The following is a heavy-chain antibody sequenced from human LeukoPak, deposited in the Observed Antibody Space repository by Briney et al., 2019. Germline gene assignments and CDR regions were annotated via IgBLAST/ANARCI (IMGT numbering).Heavy chain of an antibody. J-gene: IGHJ6*02. Sequence: GGSLGLSCAASGFTFSSYDMHWVRQATGKGLEWVSAIGTAGDTYYPGSVKGRFTISRENAKNSLYLQMNSLRAGDTAVYYCARGGWFGELSDGMDVWGQGTTVTVSS. CDR3: ARGGWFGELSDGMDV. CDR2: IGTAGDT. D-gene: IGHD3-10*01. CDR1: GFTFSSYD. V-gene: IGHV3-13*01.